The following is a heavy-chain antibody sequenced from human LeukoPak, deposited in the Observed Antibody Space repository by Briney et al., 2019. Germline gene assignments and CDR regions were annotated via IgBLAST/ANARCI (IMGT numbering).Heavy chain of an antibody. V-gene: IGHV4-39*07. CDR2: IYYSGST. CDR1: GGSISSSSYY. J-gene: IGHJ4*02. D-gene: IGHD2-2*01. CDR3: ASSRAGEDCSSTSCPSYYFDY. Sequence: PSETLSLTCTVSGGSISSSSYYWGWIRQPPGKGLEWIGSIYYSGSTYYNPSLKSRVTISVDTSKNQFSLKLSSVTAADTAVYYCASSRAGEDCSSTSCPSYYFDYWGQGTLVTVSS.